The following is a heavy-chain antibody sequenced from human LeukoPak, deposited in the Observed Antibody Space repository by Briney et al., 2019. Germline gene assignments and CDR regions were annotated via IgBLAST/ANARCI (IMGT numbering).Heavy chain of an antibody. D-gene: IGHD2-15*01. CDR3: ARLRSGGWVFDY. Sequence: SETLSLTCTVSGGSISSYYWSWIRQPPGKGLEWIGYIYYSGSTNYNPSLKSRVTISVDTSKNQFSLKLSSVTAADTAVYYCARLRSGGWVFDYWGQGTLVTVSS. J-gene: IGHJ4*02. CDR1: GGSISSYY. V-gene: IGHV4-59*08. CDR2: IYYSGST.